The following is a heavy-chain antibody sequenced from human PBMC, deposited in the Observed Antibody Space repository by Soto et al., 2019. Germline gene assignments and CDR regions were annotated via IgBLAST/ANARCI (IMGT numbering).Heavy chain of an antibody. D-gene: IGHD1-26*01. J-gene: IGHJ6*02. CDR2: IIPIFGTA. V-gene: IGHV1-69*06. Sequence: GASVKVSCKASGGTFSSYAISWVRQAPGQGLEWMGGIIPIFGTANYAQKFQGRVTITADKSTSTAYMELSSLRSEDTAVYYCARVQSGSYSGYYYYYAMDVWGHGTTVTAP. CDR3: ARVQSGSYSGYYYYYAMDV. CDR1: GGTFSSYA.